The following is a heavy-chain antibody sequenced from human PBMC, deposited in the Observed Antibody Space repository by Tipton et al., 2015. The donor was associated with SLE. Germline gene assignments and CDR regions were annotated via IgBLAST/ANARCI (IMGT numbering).Heavy chain of an antibody. D-gene: IGHD6-6*01. J-gene: IGHJ2*01. CDR1: GGSISSYY. Sequence: TLSLTCTVSGGSISSYYWSWIRQPPGKGLEWIGYIYYSGSTNYNPSPKSRVTISVDTSKNQFSLKLSSVTAADTAVYYCARDPAPYSSPSEYFDLWGRGTLVTVSS. V-gene: IGHV4-59*01. CDR3: ARDPAPYSSPSEYFDL. CDR2: IYYSGST.